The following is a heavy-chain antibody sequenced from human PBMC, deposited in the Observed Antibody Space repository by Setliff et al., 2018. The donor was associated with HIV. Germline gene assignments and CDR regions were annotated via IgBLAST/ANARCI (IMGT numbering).Heavy chain of an antibody. CDR3: ARGQLRYLANDYYFDY. D-gene: IGHD3-9*01. CDR1: SGSISSHY. V-gene: IGHV4-4*08. J-gene: IGHJ4*02. CDR2: IYSSGST. Sequence: NPSETLSLTCTVSSGSISSHYWNWIRQSPGKGLEWIGYIYSSGSTNYKSSLKSRVTISLDTSMNQFSLKLSSVTAADTAVYYCARGQLRYLANDYYFDYWGQGTLVTVSS.